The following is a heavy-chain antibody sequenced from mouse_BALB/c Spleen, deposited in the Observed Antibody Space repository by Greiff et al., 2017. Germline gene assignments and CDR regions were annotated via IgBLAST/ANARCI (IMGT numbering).Heavy chain of an antibody. CDR1: GFTFSSYA. CDR2: ISSGGST. D-gene: IGHD2-2*01. CDR3: ARMVTPYYYAMDY. V-gene: IGHV5-6-5*01. Sequence: EVQLVESGGGLVKPGGSLKLSCAASGFTFSSYAMSWVRQTPEKRLEWVASISSGGSTYYPDSVKGRFTISRDNARNILYLQMSSLRSEDTAMYYCARMVTPYYYAMDYWGQGTSVTVSS. J-gene: IGHJ4*01.